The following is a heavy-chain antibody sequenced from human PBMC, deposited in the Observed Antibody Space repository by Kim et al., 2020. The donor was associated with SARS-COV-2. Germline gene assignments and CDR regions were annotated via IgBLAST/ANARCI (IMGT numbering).Heavy chain of an antibody. D-gene: IGHD6-13*01. CDR1: GFTFSSYA. Sequence: GGSLRLSCAASGFTFSSYAMSWVRQAPGKGLEWVSAISGSGGSTYYADSVKGRFTISRDNSKNTLYLQMNSLRAEDTAVYYCAKTPLKGEQQLVLYGMDVWGQGTTVTVSS. CDR3: AKTPLKGEQQLVLYGMDV. V-gene: IGHV3-23*01. CDR2: ISGSGGST. J-gene: IGHJ6*02.